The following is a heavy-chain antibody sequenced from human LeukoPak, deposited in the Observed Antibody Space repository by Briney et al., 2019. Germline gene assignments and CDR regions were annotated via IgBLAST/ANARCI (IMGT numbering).Heavy chain of an antibody. CDR1: GGSISSYY. Sequence: TSSETLSLTCTVSGGSISSYYWSWIRQPPGKGLEWIGYIYYSGSTNYNPSLKSRVTISVDTSKNQFSLKLSSVTAADTAVYYCARDAWGGYFDYWGQGTLVTVSS. V-gene: IGHV4-59*01. D-gene: IGHD3-16*01. J-gene: IGHJ4*02. CDR3: ARDAWGGYFDY. CDR2: IYYSGST.